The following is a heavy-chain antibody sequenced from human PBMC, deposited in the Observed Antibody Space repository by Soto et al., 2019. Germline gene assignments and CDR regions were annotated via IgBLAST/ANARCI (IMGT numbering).Heavy chain of an antibody. Sequence: EVQLVESGGGLVQPGGSLKLSCAASGFTFSGSAMHWVRQASGKGLEWVGRIRSNSNSYATVYAASVKGRFTISRDDSTNTAYLQMNRLKTEDTAVYYCTRGPDYYDSSGHTFNWFDPWGQGTLVTVSS. CDR1: GFTFSGSA. CDR2: IRSNSNSYAT. V-gene: IGHV3-73*02. D-gene: IGHD3-22*01. J-gene: IGHJ5*02. CDR3: TRGPDYYDSSGHTFNWFDP.